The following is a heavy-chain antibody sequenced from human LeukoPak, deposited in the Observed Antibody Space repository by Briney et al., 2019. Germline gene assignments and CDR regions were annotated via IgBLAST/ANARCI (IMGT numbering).Heavy chain of an antibody. J-gene: IGHJ4*02. Sequence: GGSLRLSCAASGFTFSSYAMSWVRQAPGKGLEWVSAISGSGGSTYYADSVKGRFTISRDNSKNTLYLQMNSLRAEDTAVYYCARSCYYDNSGYFPTDYWGQGTLVTVSS. V-gene: IGHV3-23*01. CDR1: GFTFSSYA. D-gene: IGHD3-22*01. CDR3: ARSCYYDNSGYFPTDY. CDR2: ISGSGGST.